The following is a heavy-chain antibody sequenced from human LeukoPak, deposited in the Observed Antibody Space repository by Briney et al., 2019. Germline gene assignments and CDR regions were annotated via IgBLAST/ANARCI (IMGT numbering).Heavy chain of an antibody. Sequence: SETLSLTCTVSGGSISSYYWSWIPQPPGKGLEWIGYIYYSGSTNYNPSLKSRVTISVDTSKNQFSLKLSSVTAADTAVYYCARHPSYRRNKYGMDVWGQGTTVTVSS. J-gene: IGHJ6*02. CDR2: IYYSGST. D-gene: IGHD2/OR15-2a*01. V-gene: IGHV4-59*08. CDR1: GGSISSYY. CDR3: ARHPSYRRNKYGMDV.